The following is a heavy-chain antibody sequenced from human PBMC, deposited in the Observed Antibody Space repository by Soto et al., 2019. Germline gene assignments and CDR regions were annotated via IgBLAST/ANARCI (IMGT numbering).Heavy chain of an antibody. V-gene: IGHV4-61*01. J-gene: IGHJ5*02. Sequence: QVQLQGSGPGLVKPSETLSLTCTVSGVSVTTAPYYWSWIRQPPGKGLEWIGYITFSGSTNYNPSLKSRVTISVATSRNQFSLKLTSVTAADTAVYFYASGKRAEGSWGQGTLVTVSS. CDR3: ASGKRAEGS. CDR2: ITFSGST. CDR1: GVSVTTAPYY. D-gene: IGHD3-10*01.